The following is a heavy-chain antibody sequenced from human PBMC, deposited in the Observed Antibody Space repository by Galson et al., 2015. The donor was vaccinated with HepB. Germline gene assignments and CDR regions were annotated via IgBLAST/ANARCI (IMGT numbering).Heavy chain of an antibody. CDR2: IRYDGTNE. CDR3: AKVTMIGSY. Sequence: SLRLSCAASGFTFSNYGIHWVRQAPGTGLEWVSFIRYDGTNEYYADSVKGRFTISRDNAKNTLYLQMNSLRAEDTAVYYCAKVTMIGSYWGQGTLVNVSS. V-gene: IGHV3-30*02. D-gene: IGHD3-22*01. CDR1: GFTFSNYG. J-gene: IGHJ4*02.